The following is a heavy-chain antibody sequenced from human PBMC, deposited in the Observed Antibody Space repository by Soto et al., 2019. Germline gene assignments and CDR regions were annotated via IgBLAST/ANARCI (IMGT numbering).Heavy chain of an antibody. Sequence: GPSVKVSCKASGYTFTGYYMHWVRQAPGQGLEWMGWINPNSGGTNYAQKFQGRVTMTRDTSISTAYMELSRLRSDDTAVYYCARAGYCSGGSCSNWFDPWGQGTLVTVSS. J-gene: IGHJ5*02. CDR1: GYTFTGYY. CDR3: ARAGYCSGGSCSNWFDP. V-gene: IGHV1-2*02. CDR2: INPNSGGT. D-gene: IGHD2-15*01.